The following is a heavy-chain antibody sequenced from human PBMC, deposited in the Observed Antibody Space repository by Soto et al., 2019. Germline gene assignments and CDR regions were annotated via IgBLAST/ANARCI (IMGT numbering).Heavy chain of an antibody. CDR2: IHYRGSS. D-gene: IGHD1-7*01. V-gene: IGHV4-31*03. J-gene: IGHJ4*02. CDR3: ARIYPGIIGTFDS. Sequence: PXETLSLTCSVSGASITSGSFYWGWIRQFPGKGLEWIGYIHYRGSSNYNPSLKSRLHISVDTSQNQFSLKLTSLTAADTAVYYCARIYPGIIGTFDSWGQGTLATVSS. CDR1: GASITSGSFY.